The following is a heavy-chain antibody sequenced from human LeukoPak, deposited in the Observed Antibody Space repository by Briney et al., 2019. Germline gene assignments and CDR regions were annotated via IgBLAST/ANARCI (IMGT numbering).Heavy chain of an antibody. D-gene: IGHD3-22*01. V-gene: IGHV1-69*13. CDR2: IIPIFGTA. CDR3: ARENPYYYDSSGSTALLDY. CDR1: GGTFSSYA. J-gene: IGHJ4*02. Sequence: VASVKVSCKASGGTFSSYAISWVRQAPGQGLEWMGGIIPIFGTANYARKFQGRVTITADESTSTAYMELSSLRSEDTAVYYCARENPYYYDSSGSTALLDYWGQGTLVTVSS.